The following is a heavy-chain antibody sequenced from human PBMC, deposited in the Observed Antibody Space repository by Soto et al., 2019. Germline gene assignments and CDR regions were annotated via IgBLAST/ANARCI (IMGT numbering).Heavy chain of an antibody. Sequence: EVQLVESGGGLVQPGGSPRLSCAASGFTFSSYGTNWVRQAPGKGLEWVSYISSGSATIYYADSVKGRFTISRDNAKNSLYLQVDSLGDEDTAMFYCARDSASYSSSSGSYCYFDLWGRCTLVTVSS. V-gene: IGHV3-48*02. CDR3: ARDSASYSSSSGSYCYFDL. D-gene: IGHD6-6*01. J-gene: IGHJ2*01. CDR2: ISSGSATI. CDR1: GFTFSSYG.